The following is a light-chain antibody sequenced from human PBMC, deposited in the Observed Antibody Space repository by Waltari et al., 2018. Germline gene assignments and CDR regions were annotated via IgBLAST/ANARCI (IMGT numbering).Light chain of an antibody. Sequence: EIVLTQSPATLSLSPGERATLSCRASQSISSYLAWYQPTPGQPPRPLISDASNRATGIPARFSGGGSGTDFTLTISSLEPEDFAVYYCQQRDSWWTFGQGTKVEIK. CDR2: DAS. J-gene: IGKJ1*01. CDR1: QSISSY. V-gene: IGKV3-11*01. CDR3: QQRDSWWT.